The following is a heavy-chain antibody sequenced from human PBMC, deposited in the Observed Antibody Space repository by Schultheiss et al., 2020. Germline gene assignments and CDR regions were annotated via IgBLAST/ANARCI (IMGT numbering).Heavy chain of an antibody. V-gene: IGHV3-21*03. D-gene: IGHD2/OR15-2a*01. CDR1: GFTFSSYG. Sequence: GGSLRLSCAAFGFTFSSYGMMWVRQAPGKGLEWVSFISSGGTDRHYADSVKGRFTISRDSAENTVSLQMNSLRAEDTGVYYCARTFPAGDYWGQGSRVTVSS. J-gene: IGHJ4*02. CDR3: ARTFPAGDY. CDR2: ISSGGTDR.